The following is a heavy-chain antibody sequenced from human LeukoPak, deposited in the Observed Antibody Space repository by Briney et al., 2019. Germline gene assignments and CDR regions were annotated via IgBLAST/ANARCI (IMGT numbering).Heavy chain of an antibody. V-gene: IGHV5-51*01. J-gene: IGHJ5*02. CDR2: IYPGDLRV. D-gene: IGHD6-13*01. CDR3: ACRDLTSTWSFP. CDR1: GYSFTSYW. Sequence: GESLKISCQGFGYSFTSYWIGWVRQLPGKGMEWMGGIYPGDLRVRYNPSLQGQVTISVDKSINTAYLQWVSLRASDSAMYYCACRDLTSTWSFPWGQGTLVTVSS.